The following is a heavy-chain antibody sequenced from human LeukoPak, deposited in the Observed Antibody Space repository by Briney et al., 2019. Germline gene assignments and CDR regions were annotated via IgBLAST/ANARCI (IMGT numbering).Heavy chain of an antibody. J-gene: IGHJ6*02. V-gene: IGHV4-4*02. Sequence: SGTLSLTCAVSGGSISSNNWWGWVRQPPGKGLEWIGEIYHSGSPNYNPSLKSRVTISVDKSKNQFSLKLSSVTAADTAVYYCARDAGYYDSSGHYWTYYYYYYGMDVWGQGTTVTVSS. D-gene: IGHD3-22*01. CDR3: ARDAGYYDSSGHYWTYYYYYYGMDV. CDR2: IYHSGSP. CDR1: GGSISSNNW.